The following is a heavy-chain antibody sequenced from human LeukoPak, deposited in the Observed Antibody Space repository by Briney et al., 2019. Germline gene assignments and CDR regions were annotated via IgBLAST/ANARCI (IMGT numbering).Heavy chain of an antibody. CDR3: ARWGITMVRGVIVMEDHGMDV. CDR2: INHSGST. V-gene: IGHV4-34*01. D-gene: IGHD3-10*01. J-gene: IGHJ6*04. CDR1: GGSFSGYY. Sequence: SETLSLTCAVYGGSFSGYYWSWIRQPPGKGLEWIGEINHSGSTNYNPSLKSRVTISVDTSKNQFSLKLSSVTAADTAVYYCARWGITMVRGVIVMEDHGMDVWGKGTTVTVSS.